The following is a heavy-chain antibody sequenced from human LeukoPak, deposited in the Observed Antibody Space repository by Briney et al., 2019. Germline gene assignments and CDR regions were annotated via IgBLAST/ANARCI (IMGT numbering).Heavy chain of an antibody. CDR1: GFTFSDYY. D-gene: IGHD6-19*01. CDR2: IGSSGRTI. Sequence: GGSLRLSCAASGFTFSDYYMSWIRQAPGKGLEWVSYIGSSGRTIYYADSVKGRFTISRDNSKNTLYLQMNSLRVEDTAVYSCARMYTSGWPFDYWGQGTLVTVSS. V-gene: IGHV3-11*04. CDR3: ARMYTSGWPFDY. J-gene: IGHJ4*02.